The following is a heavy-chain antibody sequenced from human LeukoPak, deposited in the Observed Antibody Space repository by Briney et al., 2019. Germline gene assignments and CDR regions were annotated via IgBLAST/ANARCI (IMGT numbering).Heavy chain of an antibody. Sequence: PGGSLRLSCAASGFTFSSYWMNWVRQAPGKGLEWVSSISSSSYIYYADSVKGRFTISRDNAKNSLYLQMNSLRAEDTAVYYCARAQWGYYYYYMDVWGKGTTVTVSS. V-gene: IGHV3-21*01. J-gene: IGHJ6*03. CDR1: GFTFSSYW. D-gene: IGHD1-26*01. CDR2: ISSSSYI. CDR3: ARAQWGYYYYYMDV.